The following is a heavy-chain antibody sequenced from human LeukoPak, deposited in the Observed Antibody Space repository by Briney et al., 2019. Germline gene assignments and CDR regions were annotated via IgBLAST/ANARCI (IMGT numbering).Heavy chain of an antibody. J-gene: IGHJ3*02. V-gene: IGHV4-59*01. CDR1: GGSISSYY. D-gene: IGHD3-22*01. CDR3: ARRDFNYYDSSGYYPDAFDI. CDR2: IYYSGST. Sequence: SETLSLTCTVSGGSISSYYWSWIRQPPGKGLEWIGYIYYSGSTNYNPSLKSRVTISVDTSKNQFSLKLSSVTAADTAVYYCARRDFNYYDSSGYYPDAFDIWGQGTMVTVSS.